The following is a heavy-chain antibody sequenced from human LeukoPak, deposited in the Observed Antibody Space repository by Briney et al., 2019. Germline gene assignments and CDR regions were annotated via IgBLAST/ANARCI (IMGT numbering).Heavy chain of an antibody. Sequence: ASVKVSCKASGYTFTSYGISWVRQAPGHGLEWMGWISAYNGNTNYAQKLQGRVTMTTDTSTSTAYMELRSLRSDDTAVYYCARMAANWGDFDYWGQGTLVTVSS. V-gene: IGHV1-18*01. CDR3: ARMAANWGDFDY. CDR2: ISAYNGNT. D-gene: IGHD7-27*01. CDR1: GYTFTSYG. J-gene: IGHJ4*02.